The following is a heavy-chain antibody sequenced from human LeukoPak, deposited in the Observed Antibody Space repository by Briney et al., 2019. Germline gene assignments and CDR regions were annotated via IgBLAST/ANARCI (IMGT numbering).Heavy chain of an antibody. V-gene: IGHV3-23*01. CDR1: GFTFSSYA. J-gene: IGHJ4*02. CDR2: ISGSGGTT. Sequence: GGSLRLSCAASGFTFSSYAMSWVRQAPGKGLEWVSGISGSGGTTYYADSMKGRFAISRDNSKNTLYLQMNSLRAEDTAVYYCAKEEAYSSSWTDYWGQGTLVTVSS. CDR3: AKEEAYSSSWTDY. D-gene: IGHD6-13*01.